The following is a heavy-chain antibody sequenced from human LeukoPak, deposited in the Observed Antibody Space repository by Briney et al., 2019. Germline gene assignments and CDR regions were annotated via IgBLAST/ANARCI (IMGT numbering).Heavy chain of an antibody. CDR1: GFTFSSYA. D-gene: IGHD2-21*01. CDR3: ARDGGEH. V-gene: IGHV3-30*04. Sequence: PGGSLRLSCAASGFTFSSYAMHWVRQAPGKGLEWVAVISYDGSNKYYADSVKGRFTISRDNSKNTLYLQMNSLRAEDTAVYYCARDGGEHWGQGTLVTVSS. CDR2: ISYDGSNK. J-gene: IGHJ4*02.